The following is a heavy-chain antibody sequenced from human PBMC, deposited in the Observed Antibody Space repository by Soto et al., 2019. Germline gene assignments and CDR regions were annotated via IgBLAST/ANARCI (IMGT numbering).Heavy chain of an antibody. CDR2: ISGYNGNI. V-gene: IGHV1-18*04. CDR1: SYTSSIYG. CDR3: ARDVSGGTYPWFFDL. Sequence: ASVKGSCKASSYTSSIYGISWVRQAPGQGLEWMAWISGYNGNIKYAQKFQGRVTVATDTTTTGAYMELRSLRSDDTAVYYCARDVSGGTYPWFFDLWGRGTLVTVSS. D-gene: IGHD2-15*01. J-gene: IGHJ2*01.